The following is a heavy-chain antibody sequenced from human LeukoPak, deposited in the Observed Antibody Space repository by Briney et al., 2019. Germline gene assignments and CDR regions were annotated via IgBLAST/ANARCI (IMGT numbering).Heavy chain of an antibody. CDR3: ARGLRGYCSGGSCDYYYYYGMDV. CDR1: GYTFTTYG. V-gene: IGHV1-18*01. Sequence: ASVKVSCKASGYTFTTYGISWVRQAPGQGLEWMGWTSAYNDKTKYAPKLEGRVTMTTDTSTSTAYMELRSLRSDDTAVYYCARGLRGYCSGGSCDYYYYYGMDVWGQGTTVTVSS. CDR2: TSAYNDKT. D-gene: IGHD2-15*01. J-gene: IGHJ6*02.